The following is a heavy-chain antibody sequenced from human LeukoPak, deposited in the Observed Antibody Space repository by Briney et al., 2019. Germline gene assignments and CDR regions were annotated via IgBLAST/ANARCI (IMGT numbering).Heavy chain of an antibody. J-gene: IGHJ6*02. CDR1: GGSISSYY. CDR2: IYYSGST. D-gene: IGHD7-27*01. Sequence: PSETLSLTCTVSGGSISSYYWSWIRQPPGKGLEWIGYIYYSGSTNYNPSLKSRVTISVDTSKNQFSLKLSSVTAADTAVYYCARDLAPRNWGSYYYGMDVWGQGTTVTVSS. CDR3: ARDLAPRNWGSYYYGMDV. V-gene: IGHV4-59*01.